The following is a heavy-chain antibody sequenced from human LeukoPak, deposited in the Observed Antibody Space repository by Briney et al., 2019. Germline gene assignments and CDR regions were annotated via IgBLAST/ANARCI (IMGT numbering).Heavy chain of an antibody. Sequence: PGGSLRLSCAASGFTFSSYTMNWVRQAPGKGLEWVSSISSSSYIYYADSVKGRFTISRDNAKNSLYLQMNSLRAEDTAVCYCAGEGGQLAFDIWGQGTMVTVSS. CDR3: AGEGGQLAFDI. V-gene: IGHV3-21*01. D-gene: IGHD1-1*01. CDR1: GFTFSSYT. J-gene: IGHJ3*02. CDR2: ISSSSYI.